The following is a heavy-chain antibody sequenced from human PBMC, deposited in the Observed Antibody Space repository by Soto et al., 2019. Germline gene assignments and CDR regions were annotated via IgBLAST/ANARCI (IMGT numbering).Heavy chain of an antibody. CDR3: ESRGICSGGSCPH. D-gene: IGHD2-15*01. J-gene: IGHJ4*02. V-gene: IGHV3-23*01. CDR2: ISGDGGLT. Sequence: EVQLLESGGGLVQPGMSLRLSCEGSGFTFRSYAISWVRQAPGKGLEWISVISGDGGLTFYADSVKGRFTISRDNSKNILYLQMSSLRVEDTALYYCESRGICSGGSCPHWGQGTLVTVSS. CDR1: GFTFRSYA.